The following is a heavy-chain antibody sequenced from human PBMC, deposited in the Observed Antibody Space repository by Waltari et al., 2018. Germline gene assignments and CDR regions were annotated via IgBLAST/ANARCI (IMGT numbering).Heavy chain of an antibody. CDR2: IYYSGGT. CDR3: ARAGYDYGYYFDY. J-gene: IGHJ4*02. CDR1: GGSFSRHY. D-gene: IGHD5-12*01. V-gene: IGHV4-59*11. Sequence: VQLPESGPGLVKPSETLSLPCTAPGGSFSRHYWSWIRQPPGKGLEWIRNIYYSGGTHYNPTLKSRVTISVDTSKNQFSLKLSSVAAADTAVYYCARAGYDYGYYFDYWGQGTLVTVSS.